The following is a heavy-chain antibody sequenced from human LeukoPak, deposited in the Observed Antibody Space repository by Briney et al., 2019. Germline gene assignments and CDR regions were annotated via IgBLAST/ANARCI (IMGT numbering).Heavy chain of an antibody. V-gene: IGHV3-53*01. CDR1: GFIVSSNY. CDR3: ARENGNKDYGDYYYYGMDV. J-gene: IGHJ6*02. Sequence: PEGSLRLSCAASGFIVSSNYMSWVRQAPGKGLEWVSVIYGGGSTYYADSVKGRFIISRDNSKNTLYLQMNSLRAEDTAVYYCARENGNKDYGDYYYYGMDVWGQGTTVTVSS. D-gene: IGHD4-17*01. CDR2: IYGGGST.